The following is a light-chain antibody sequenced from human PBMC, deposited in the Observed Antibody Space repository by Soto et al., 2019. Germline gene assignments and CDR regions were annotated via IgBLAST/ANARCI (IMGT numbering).Light chain of an antibody. Sequence: DIQMTQSPSTLSASVGDRVTITCRANQFISTWVAWFQQKPGEAPRLLIHEASALESGVPSRFSGSGSGTEFTLSISSLQRDDFATYYCQFYNSYSWTFGQGTKVDIK. V-gene: IGKV1-5*01. J-gene: IGKJ1*01. CDR2: EAS. CDR1: QFISTW. CDR3: QFYNSYSWT.